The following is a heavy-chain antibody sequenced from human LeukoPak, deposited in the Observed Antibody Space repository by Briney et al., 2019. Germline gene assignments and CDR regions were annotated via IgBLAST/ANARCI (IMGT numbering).Heavy chain of an antibody. Sequence: SVKVSCKASGGTFSSYAISWVRQAPGQGLEWMGGIIPIFGTANYAQKFQGRVTITADESTGTAYMELSSLRSEDTAVYYCASSHQIDYYDSSGYFGLPVDYWGQGTLVTVSS. D-gene: IGHD3-22*01. J-gene: IGHJ4*02. CDR3: ASSHQIDYYDSSGYFGLPVDY. CDR2: IIPIFGTA. CDR1: GGTFSSYA. V-gene: IGHV1-69*13.